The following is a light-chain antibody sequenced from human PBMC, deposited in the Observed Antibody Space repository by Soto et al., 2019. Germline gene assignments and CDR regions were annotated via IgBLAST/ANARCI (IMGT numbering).Light chain of an antibody. Sequence: QSALTQPASLSGSPGQSISISCTGTSGDVGGYNYVSWYQQHPGKAPKLMIYDVSNRPSGVSNRFSGSKSGNTASLTISGLQTQDEADYYCSSYTSSSTRVVFGGGTKLTVL. CDR1: SGDVGGYNY. CDR2: DVS. J-gene: IGLJ2*01. CDR3: SSYTSSSTRVV. V-gene: IGLV2-14*01.